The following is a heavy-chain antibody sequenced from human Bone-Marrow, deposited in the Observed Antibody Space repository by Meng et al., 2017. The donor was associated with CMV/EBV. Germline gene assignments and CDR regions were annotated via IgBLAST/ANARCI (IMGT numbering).Heavy chain of an antibody. V-gene: IGHV3-21*01. Sequence: GESLKISCAASGFAFSIYSMNWVRQAPGKGLEWVASISSSSSNIYYADSVKGRFTISRDNAKNSLHLQMNSLRAEDMAVYYCARARCSSTSCYTRGEDYYYYYGMDVWGQGTTVTVSS. J-gene: IGHJ6*02. CDR3: ARARCSSTSCYTRGEDYYYYYGMDV. D-gene: IGHD2-2*02. CDR1: GFAFSIYS. CDR2: ISSSSSNI.